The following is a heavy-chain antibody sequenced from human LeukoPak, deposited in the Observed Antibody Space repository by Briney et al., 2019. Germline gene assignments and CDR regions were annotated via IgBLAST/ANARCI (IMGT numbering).Heavy chain of an antibody. CDR1: TFTLSTYG. Sequence: PGGSLRLSCAASTFTLSTYGMSWVRQAPGKGLEWVSAIGGSSGSTHYADSMKGRFTISRDDSKNTLYLHMNSLRAEDTAIYYCAKGQYGGHSLIEYWGQGTLVTVSS. CDR3: AKGQYGGHSLIEY. J-gene: IGHJ4*02. D-gene: IGHD4-23*01. V-gene: IGHV3-23*01. CDR2: IGGSSGST.